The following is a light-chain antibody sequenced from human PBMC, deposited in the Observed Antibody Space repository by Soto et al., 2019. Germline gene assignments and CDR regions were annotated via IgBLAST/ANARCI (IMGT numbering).Light chain of an antibody. CDR3: QTWGTGIHVV. CDR1: SGHSSYA. V-gene: IGLV4-69*01. Sequence: QLVLTQSPSASASLGPSVKLTCTLSSGHSSYAIAWHQQQPEKGPRYLMKLDSDGSHTQGDAIPDRFSGSSSGAERYLTISSLQSEDEADYYCQTWGTGIHVVFGGGTKLTVL. CDR2: LDSDGSH. J-gene: IGLJ2*01.